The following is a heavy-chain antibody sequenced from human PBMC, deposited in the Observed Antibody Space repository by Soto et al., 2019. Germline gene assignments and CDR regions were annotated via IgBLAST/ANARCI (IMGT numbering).Heavy chain of an antibody. CDR2: INPNSGGT. CDR3: ARDIAARFDS. CDR1: GYTFTGYY. Sequence: GASVKVSCKASGYTFTGYYMHWVRQAPGQGLEWMGWINPNSGGTNYAQKFQGWVTMTRDTSISTAYMELSRLRSDAPAVYYCARDIAARFDSWGQGTLVTVSP. J-gene: IGHJ5*01. D-gene: IGHD6-6*01. V-gene: IGHV1-2*04.